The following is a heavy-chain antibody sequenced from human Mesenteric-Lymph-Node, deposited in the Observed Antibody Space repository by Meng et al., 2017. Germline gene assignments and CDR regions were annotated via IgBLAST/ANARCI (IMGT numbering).Heavy chain of an antibody. J-gene: IGHJ4*02. CDR3: ARHRYQYNRSHYSFDY. CDR2: IIPIVDMT. CDR1: GGTFSSYT. Sequence: QVQLLQSGAEVKKPGSSFKVSCTSSGGTFSSYTITWVRQAPGQGLEWMGRIIPIVDMTDYAQKFQGRVTITADKSSSIAYMELSSLRSEDTAMYYCARHRYQYNRSHYSFDYWGQGTLVTVSS. V-gene: IGHV1-69*02. D-gene: IGHD2/OR15-2a*01.